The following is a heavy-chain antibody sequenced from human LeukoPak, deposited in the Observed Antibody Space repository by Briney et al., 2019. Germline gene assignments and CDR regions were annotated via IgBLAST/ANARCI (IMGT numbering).Heavy chain of an antibody. Sequence: SETLSLTCAVSGYSISSGYYWGWIRQPPGKGLEWIGSIYHSGSTYYNPPLKSRVTISVDTSKNQFSLKLSSVTAADTAVYYCASRDGYNYDYWGQGTLVTVSS. CDR3: ASRDGYNYDY. V-gene: IGHV4-38-2*01. CDR2: IYHSGST. D-gene: IGHD5-24*01. J-gene: IGHJ4*02. CDR1: GYSISSGYY.